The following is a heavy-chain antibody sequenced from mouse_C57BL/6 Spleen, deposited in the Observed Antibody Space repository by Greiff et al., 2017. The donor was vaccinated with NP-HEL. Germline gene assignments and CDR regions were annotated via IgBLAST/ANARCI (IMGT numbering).Heavy chain of an antibody. J-gene: IGHJ3*01. CDR2: INYDGSST. Sequence: EVQVVESEGGLVQPGSSMKLSCTASGFTFSDYYMAWVRQVPEKGLEWVANINYDGSSTYYLDSLKSRFIISRDNAKNILYLQMSSLKSEDTATYYCARAGSGSAWFAYWGQGTLVTVSA. CDR3: ARAGSGSAWFAY. D-gene: IGHD1-3*01. V-gene: IGHV5-16*01. CDR1: GFTFSDYY.